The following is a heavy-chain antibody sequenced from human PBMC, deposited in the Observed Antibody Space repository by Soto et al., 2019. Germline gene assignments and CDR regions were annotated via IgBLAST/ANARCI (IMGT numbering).Heavy chain of an antibody. CDR3: ASNQICSGGSCYSGAFDI. D-gene: IGHD2-15*01. Sequence: ASVKVSCKASGYTFTGYYMHWVRQAPGQGLEWMGWINPNSGGTNYAQKFQGWVTMTRDTSISTAYMELSRLRSDDTAVYYCASNQICSGGSCYSGAFDIWGQGTMVTVS. J-gene: IGHJ3*02. CDR2: INPNSGGT. CDR1: GYTFTGYY. V-gene: IGHV1-2*04.